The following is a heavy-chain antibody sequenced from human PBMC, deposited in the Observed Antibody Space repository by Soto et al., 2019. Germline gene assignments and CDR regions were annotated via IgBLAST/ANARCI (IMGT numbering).Heavy chain of an antibody. V-gene: IGHV3-49*03. J-gene: IGHJ4*02. CDR2: IRSKAYGGTT. D-gene: IGHD5-18*01. CDR1: GFTLGDYA. CDR3: SRREARGYSYGYGY. Sequence: PGGSLRLSCTVSGFTLGDYAMSWFRQAPGKGLEWVGFIRSKAYGGTTEYAASVKGRFTISRDESKSIAYLQMNSLKTEDTGVYYCSRREARGYSYGYGYWGQGTLVTVSS.